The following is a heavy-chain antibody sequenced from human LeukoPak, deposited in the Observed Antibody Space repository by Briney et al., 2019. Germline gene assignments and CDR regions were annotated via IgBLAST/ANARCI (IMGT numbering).Heavy chain of an antibody. CDR2: IEGDGSEK. D-gene: IGHD6-19*01. CDR3: AGGSGWLIDY. CDR1: GFTFSSFW. J-gene: IGHJ4*02. V-gene: IGHV3-7*03. Sequence: GGSMRLSCAASGFTFSSFWMNWVRHTPGKGLEWVANIEGDGSEKNYMDSVKGRFTISRDNAKKSLHLQMNSLRAEDTGVYYCAGGSGWLIDYWGQGTLVTVSS.